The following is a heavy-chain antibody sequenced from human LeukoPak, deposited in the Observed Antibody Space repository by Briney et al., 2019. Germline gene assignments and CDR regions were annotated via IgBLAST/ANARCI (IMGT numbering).Heavy chain of an antibody. CDR2: IKQDGSEK. D-gene: IGHD3-22*01. CDR3: WYYDSSGYHDY. V-gene: IGHV3-7*03. Sequence: PGGSLRLSCAASGFTFSSYWMSWVRQAPGKGLEWVANIKQDGSEKNYVDSVKGRFTISRDNAKNSLYLQMNSLRAEDTAVYYCWYYDSSGYHDYWGQGTLVTVSS. CDR1: GFTFSSYW. J-gene: IGHJ4*02.